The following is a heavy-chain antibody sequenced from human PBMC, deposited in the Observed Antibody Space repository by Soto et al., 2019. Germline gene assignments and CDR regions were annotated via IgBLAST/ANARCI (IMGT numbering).Heavy chain of an antibody. J-gene: IGHJ6*03. CDR1: GGTFSSYT. V-gene: IGHV1-69*02. CDR2: IIPILGIA. Sequence: QVQLVQSGAEVKKPGSSVKVSCKASGGTFSSYTISWVRQAPGQGLEWMGRIIPILGIANYAQKFQGRVTITADKSTSTAYMELSSLRYEDTAVYYCARGQRGYSYGYGNYYYYMDVWGKGTTVTVSS. CDR3: ARGQRGYSYGYGNYYYYMDV. D-gene: IGHD5-18*01.